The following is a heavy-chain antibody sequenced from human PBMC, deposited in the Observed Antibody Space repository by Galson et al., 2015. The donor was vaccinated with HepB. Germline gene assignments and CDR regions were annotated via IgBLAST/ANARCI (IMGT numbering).Heavy chain of an antibody. D-gene: IGHD2-15*01. Sequence: SVKVSCKASGGTFSSYAISWVRQAPGQGLEWMGRIIPILGIANYAQKFQGRVTITADKSTSTAYMELSSLRSEDTAVYYCARDNNCSGGSCYYYYYGMDVWGQGTTVTVSS. CDR1: GGTFSSYA. V-gene: IGHV1-69*04. J-gene: IGHJ6*02. CDR3: ARDNNCSGGSCYYYYYGMDV. CDR2: IIPILGIA.